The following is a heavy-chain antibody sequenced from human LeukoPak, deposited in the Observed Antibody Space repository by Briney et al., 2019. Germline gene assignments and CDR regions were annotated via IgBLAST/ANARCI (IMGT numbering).Heavy chain of an antibody. CDR2: IWHDASHT. Sequence: PGRPLRLSCGASWFSFSTYAVHVVRQAPGKGLEWVALIWHDASHTFYTDSVKGRFTISRDNSKNTVYLQMKSLGGEDTAVYYCAREIFGSGSYPDYWGQGTLVTVSS. V-gene: IGHV3-33*01. CDR1: WFSFSTYA. D-gene: IGHD3-10*01. J-gene: IGHJ4*02. CDR3: AREIFGSGSYPDY.